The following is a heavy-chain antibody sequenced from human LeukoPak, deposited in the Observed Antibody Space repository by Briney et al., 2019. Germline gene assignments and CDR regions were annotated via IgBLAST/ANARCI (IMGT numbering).Heavy chain of an antibody. V-gene: IGHV3-23*01. J-gene: IGHJ4*02. CDR1: GFTFSTSA. CDR3: AKSRDGYYAYFEY. Sequence: GGSLRLSCAASGFTFSTSAMSWVRQAPGKGLEWVSTISGSGGSICYADSVKGRFTISRDNSKNTMYLQMNSLRAEDTAIYYCAKSRDGYYAYFEYWGQGALVTVSS. D-gene: IGHD5-24*01. CDR2: ISGSGGSI.